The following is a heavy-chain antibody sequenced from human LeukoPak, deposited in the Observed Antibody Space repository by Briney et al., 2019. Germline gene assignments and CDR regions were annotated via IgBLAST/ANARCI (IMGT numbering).Heavy chain of an antibody. V-gene: IGHV3-48*03. CDR2: ISSSGSTI. Sequence: GGSLRLSCAASGFTFSSYEMNWVRQAPGKGLEWVSYISSSGSTIYYADSVKGRFTISGDNAKNSLYLQMNSLRAEDTAVYYCAREHYDILTGYYRDFDYWGQGTLVTVSS. D-gene: IGHD3-9*01. CDR1: GFTFSSYE. CDR3: AREHYDILTGYYRDFDY. J-gene: IGHJ4*02.